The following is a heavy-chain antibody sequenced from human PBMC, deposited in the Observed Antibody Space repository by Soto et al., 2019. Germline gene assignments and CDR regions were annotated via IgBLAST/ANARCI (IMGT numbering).Heavy chain of an antibody. CDR3: AKDSAGTTLDY. J-gene: IGHJ4*02. Sequence: PRGSLRLSCAASGFTLSSYAMRCVRQAPWKGLEWVSAISGRGGSTYYADSVKGRFTISRDNSKNTLYLQMNSLRAEDTAVYYCAKDSAGTTLDYWGQGTMVTVS. V-gene: IGHV3-23*01. D-gene: IGHD1-1*01. CDR1: GFTLSSYA. CDR2: ISGRGGST.